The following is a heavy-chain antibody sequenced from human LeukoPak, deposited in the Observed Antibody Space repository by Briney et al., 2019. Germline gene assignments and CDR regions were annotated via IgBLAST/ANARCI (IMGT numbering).Heavy chain of an antibody. CDR3: ARDSGYSYADDY. Sequence: GGSLRLSCAASGFTFRSYAMQWVRQAPGKGLEWVSYVTYNSGTIFYADSVKGRFTISRDNAKDSLYLQMSSLRDEDTAVYYCARDSGYSYADDYWGQGTLVTVSS. D-gene: IGHD5-18*01. V-gene: IGHV3-48*02. CDR2: VTYNSGTI. J-gene: IGHJ4*02. CDR1: GFTFRSYA.